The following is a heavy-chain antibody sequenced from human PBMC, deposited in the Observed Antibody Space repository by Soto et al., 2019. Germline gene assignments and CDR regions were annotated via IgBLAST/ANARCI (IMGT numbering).Heavy chain of an antibody. CDR2: IYYSGST. CDR3: ARSSVAGAGYFQH. CDR1: GGSVSGGVYY. V-gene: IGHV4-31*03. J-gene: IGHJ1*01. D-gene: IGHD6-19*01. Sequence: QVQLQESGPGLVKPSQTLSLTCTVSGGSVSGGVYYWNWIRQHPEKGLEWIGYIYYSGSTYYNPSLRSRVTISADTSKTQSSLKLSSVTVADTAVYYCARSSVAGAGYFQHWGQGTQVIVSS.